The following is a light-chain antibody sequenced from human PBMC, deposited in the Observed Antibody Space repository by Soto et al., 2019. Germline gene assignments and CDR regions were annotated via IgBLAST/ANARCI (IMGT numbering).Light chain of an antibody. CDR1: QIVSSN. CDR2: GAS. Sequence: EIVRTHSPATLSVSPGERATLSCRASQIVSSNLAWYQQKPGQAPRLLIYGASSSSTGIPERFIGSGSVTDFTLTISRLEPEDFAVYFCQQYGSSPRTFGQGTKVDIK. CDR3: QQYGSSPRT. J-gene: IGKJ1*01. V-gene: IGKV3-20*01.